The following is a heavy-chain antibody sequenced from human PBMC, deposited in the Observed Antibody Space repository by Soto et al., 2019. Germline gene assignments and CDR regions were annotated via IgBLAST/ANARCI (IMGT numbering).Heavy chain of an antibody. Sequence: SETLSLTCAVYGGSFSGYYWSWIRQPPGKGLEWIGEINHSGSTNYNPSLKSRVTISVDTSKNQFSLKLSSVTAADTAVYYCARSRPPSSSYFRYYYYGTDVWGQGTTVTVSS. CDR3: ARSRPPSSSYFRYYYYGTDV. CDR2: INHSGST. CDR1: GGSFSGYY. V-gene: IGHV4-34*01. D-gene: IGHD6-6*01. J-gene: IGHJ6*02.